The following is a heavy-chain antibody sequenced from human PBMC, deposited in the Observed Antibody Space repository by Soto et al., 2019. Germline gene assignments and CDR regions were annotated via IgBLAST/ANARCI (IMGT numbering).Heavy chain of an antibody. Sequence: SETLSLTCAVSGYSISSGYYWGWIRQPPGKGLEWIGSIYHSGSTYYNPSLKSRVTISVDTSKNQFSLKLSSVTAADTAVYYCARGVVGATHSYHFDYWGQGTLVTVSS. J-gene: IGHJ4*02. CDR1: GYSISSGYY. CDR2: IYHSGST. V-gene: IGHV4-38-2*01. CDR3: ARGVVGATHSYHFDY. D-gene: IGHD1-26*01.